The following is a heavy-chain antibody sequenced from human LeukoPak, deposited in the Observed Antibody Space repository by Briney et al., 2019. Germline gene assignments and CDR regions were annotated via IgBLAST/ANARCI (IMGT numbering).Heavy chain of an antibody. CDR1: GFTFSSYG. Sequence: GGSLRLSCAASGFTFSSYGMHWVRQAPGKGLEWVAVIWYDGSNKYYADSVKGRFTISRDNSKNTLYLQMNSLRAEDTAVYYCARASSPIPAAIVGATPFDYWGQGTLVTVSS. J-gene: IGHJ4*02. CDR3: ARASSPIPAAIVGATPFDY. V-gene: IGHV3-33*01. D-gene: IGHD1-26*01. CDR2: IWYDGSNK.